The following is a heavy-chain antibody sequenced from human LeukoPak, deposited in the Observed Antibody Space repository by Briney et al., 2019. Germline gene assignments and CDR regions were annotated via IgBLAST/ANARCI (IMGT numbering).Heavy chain of an antibody. CDR3: ARGEGSLVAAQFDL. D-gene: IGHD2-15*01. V-gene: IGHV4-34*01. CDR2: INHSGST. Sequence: SETLSLTCAVYGGSFSGYYWSWIRQPPGKGLEWIGEINHSGSTNYNPSLKSRVTISVDTSKNQFSLKLSSVTAADTAVYYCARGEGSLVAAQFDLWGRGTLVTVSS. CDR1: GGSFSGYY. J-gene: IGHJ2*01.